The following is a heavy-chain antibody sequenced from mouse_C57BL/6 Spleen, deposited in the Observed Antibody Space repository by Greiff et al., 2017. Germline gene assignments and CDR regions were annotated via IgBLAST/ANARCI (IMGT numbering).Heavy chain of an antibody. CDR1: GYTFTSYW. Sequence: QVQLQQSGAELVRPGTSVKLSCKASGYTFTSYWMHWVKQRPGQGLEWIGVIDPSDSYTNYNQKFKGKATLTVDTSSSTAYMQLSSLTSEDAAVYYGARDYGSSPPNFDYWGQGTTLTVSS. V-gene: IGHV1-59*01. CDR2: IDPSDSYT. J-gene: IGHJ2*01. D-gene: IGHD1-1*01. CDR3: ARDYGSSPPNFDY.